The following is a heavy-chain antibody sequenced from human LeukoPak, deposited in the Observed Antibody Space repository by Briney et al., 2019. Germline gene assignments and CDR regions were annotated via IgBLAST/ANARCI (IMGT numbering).Heavy chain of an antibody. CDR1: GGSFSDNY. CDR3: ASPTTVTTSAYRAFDI. CDR2: INHSGST. V-gene: IGHV4-34*01. D-gene: IGHD4-17*01. Sequence: SETLSLTCAVYGGSFSDNYWSWIRQPPGKGLEWIGEINHSGSTNYSPSLRSRVTISVATSKNQFSLNLRSVTAADTAVYYCASPTTVTTSAYRAFDIWGQGTMVTVSA. J-gene: IGHJ3*02.